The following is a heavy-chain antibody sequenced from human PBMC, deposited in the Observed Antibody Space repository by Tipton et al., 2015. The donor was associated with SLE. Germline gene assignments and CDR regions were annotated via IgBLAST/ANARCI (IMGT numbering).Heavy chain of an antibody. J-gene: IGHJ3*02. V-gene: IGHV3-23*01. CDR3: ARDRAVGDAFDM. CDR2: IRGGGDST. Sequence: SLRLSCAASGFTFSTYGMGWVRQTPGKGLEWVSAIRGGGDSTYYADSVKGRFTISRDNSKNTLFLQMNSLRAEDTAVYYCARDRAVGDAFDMWGQGTMVSVSS. CDR1: GFTFSTYG. D-gene: IGHD6-19*01.